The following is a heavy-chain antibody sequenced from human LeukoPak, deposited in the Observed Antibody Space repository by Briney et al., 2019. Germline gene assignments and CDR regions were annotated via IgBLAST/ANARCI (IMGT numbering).Heavy chain of an antibody. CDR1: GYTFTSYD. V-gene: IGHV1-8*01. J-gene: IGHJ4*02. CDR3: ARGPADSHFDY. CDR2: MNPNSGNT. Sequence: GESLKISCKGSGYTFTSYDINWVRQATGQGLEWMGWMNPNSGNTGYAQKFQGRVTMTRNTSISTAYMELSSLRSEDTAVYYCARGPADSHFDYWGQGTLVTVSS.